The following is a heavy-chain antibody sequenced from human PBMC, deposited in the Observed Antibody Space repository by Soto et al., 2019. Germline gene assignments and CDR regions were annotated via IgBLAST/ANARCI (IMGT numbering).Heavy chain of an antibody. CDR2: MNADSGNT. V-gene: IGHV1-8*01. CDR3: ARGRFRRTWFDP. J-gene: IGHJ5*02. CDR1: GYTFTNYD. Sequence: QVQLVQSGAEVKKPGASVKVSCKASGYTFTNYDIHWVRQATGQGLEWMGWMNADSGNTGQSKQFQGRVTMTRDTSISTAYMEMTSLRSEDTAVYYCARGRFRRTWFDPWGQGTGVTVSS.